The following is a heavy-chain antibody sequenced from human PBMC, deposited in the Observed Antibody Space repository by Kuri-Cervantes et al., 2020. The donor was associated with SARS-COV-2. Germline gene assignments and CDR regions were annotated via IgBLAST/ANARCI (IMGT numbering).Heavy chain of an antibody. J-gene: IGHJ6*02. CDR3: ARDHMQLKGMDV. D-gene: IGHD6-13*01. V-gene: IGHV1-18*04. CDR1: GYTFTSYG. Sequence: VSVKVSCKASGYTFTSYGISWVRQAPGQGLEWMGWISAYNGNTSYAQKLQGRVTMTTDTSTSTAYMEMRSLRSDDTAVYYCARDHMQLKGMDVWGQGTTVTVSS. CDR2: ISAYNGNT.